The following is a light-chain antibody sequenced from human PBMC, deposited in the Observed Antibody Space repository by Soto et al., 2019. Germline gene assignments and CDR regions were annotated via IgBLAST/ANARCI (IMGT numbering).Light chain of an antibody. J-gene: IGLJ3*02. CDR1: SGLVSTSHY. CDR2: STN. Sequence: QTVVTQEPSFSVSPGRTVTLTCGLSSGLVSTSHYPSWYQLTPGQAPRTLIYSTNTRSSGVPNRFSGSILENKAALTITGAQADDESDYYCVLYMGTGISVFGGGTKLTVL. CDR3: VLYMGTGISV. V-gene: IGLV8-61*01.